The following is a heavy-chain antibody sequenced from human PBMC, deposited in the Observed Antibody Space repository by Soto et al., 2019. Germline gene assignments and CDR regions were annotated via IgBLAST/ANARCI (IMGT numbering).Heavy chain of an antibody. V-gene: IGHV6-1*01. CDR2: TFYRSKWYN. D-gene: IGHD6-19*01. J-gene: IGHJ4*02. Sequence: QVQLQQSGPGLVKPSQTLSLTCAISGDSVSDDSTAWNWIRQSPSRGLEWLGRTFYRSKWYNDYAVSVKSRITINPDTSKNQCSLHLRSVTPEDTAVYYCARDQSSSGCYMDYWGQGTLVTVSS. CDR1: GDSVSDDSTA. CDR3: ARDQSSSGCYMDY.